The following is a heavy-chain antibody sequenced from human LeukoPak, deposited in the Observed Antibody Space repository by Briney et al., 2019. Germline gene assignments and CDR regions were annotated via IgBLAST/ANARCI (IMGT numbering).Heavy chain of an antibody. D-gene: IGHD3-22*01. CDR3: ARLLDYDNSGDHDTFDI. V-gene: IGHV4-59*01. J-gene: IGHJ3*02. CDR2: IYYNGRT. CDR1: GGSISSYY. Sequence: SETVSLTCTFSGGSISSYYWSWIRQPPGKGLEWIAFIYYNGRTKYNPSLQSRVTISLGTSKNHFSLQLRSVTAADTAMYYCARLLDYDNSGDHDTFDIWGQGTMVTVSS.